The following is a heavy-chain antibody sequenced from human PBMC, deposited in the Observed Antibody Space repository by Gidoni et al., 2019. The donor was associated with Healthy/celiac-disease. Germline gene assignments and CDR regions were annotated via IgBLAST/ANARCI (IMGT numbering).Heavy chain of an antibody. D-gene: IGHD6-6*01. CDR2: INSDGSST. J-gene: IGHJ4*02. V-gene: IGHV3-74*01. CDR3: ATASYSSSIFDY. Sequence: GGGLVQPGGSLRLSCAASGFTFSSYWMHWVRQAPGKGLVWVSRINSDGSSTSYADSVKGRFTISRDNAKNTLYLQMNSLRAEDTAVYYCATASYSSSIFDYWGQGTLVTVSS. CDR1: GFTFSSYW.